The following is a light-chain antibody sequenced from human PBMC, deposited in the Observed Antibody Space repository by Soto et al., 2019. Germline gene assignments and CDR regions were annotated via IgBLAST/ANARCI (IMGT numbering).Light chain of an antibody. CDR1: QSVSSY. J-gene: IGKJ5*01. CDR3: HQRSNWPIT. Sequence: EIVLTQSPGTLSLSPGERATLSCRASQSVSSYLAWYQQKPGQAPRLLIYDASNRATGIPARFSGSGSGTDFTLTISSLEPEDFAVYYCHQRSNWPITFGQGTRLENK. V-gene: IGKV3-11*01. CDR2: DAS.